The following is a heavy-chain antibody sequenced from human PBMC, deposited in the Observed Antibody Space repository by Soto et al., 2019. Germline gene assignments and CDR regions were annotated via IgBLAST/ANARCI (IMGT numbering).Heavy chain of an antibody. CDR2: IYYSGST. D-gene: IGHD3-10*01. CDR1: GGSISSGGYY. Sequence: SETLSLTCTVSGGSISSGGYYWSWIRQHPGKGLEWIGYIYYSGSTYYNPSLKSRVTISVDTSKNQFSLKLSSVTAADTAVYYCARSQGRLWFGENYYMDVWGKGTTVTVSS. V-gene: IGHV4-31*03. J-gene: IGHJ6*03. CDR3: ARSQGRLWFGENYYMDV.